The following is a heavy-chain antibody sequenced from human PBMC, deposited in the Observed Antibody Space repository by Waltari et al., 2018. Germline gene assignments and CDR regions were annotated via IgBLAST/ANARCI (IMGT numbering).Heavy chain of an antibody. D-gene: IGHD3-10*01. V-gene: IGHV1-3*01. CDR2: INAGNGNT. CDR1: GYTFTSYA. CDR3: ARDRTMVRGGLGY. J-gene: IGHJ4*02. Sequence: QVQLVQSGAEVKKPGASVKVSCKASGYTFTSYAMHWVRQAPGQRLEWMGWINAGNGNTKYSQKFQGRVTITRDTSASTAYMELSSLRSEDTAVYYCARDRTMVRGGLGYWGQGTLVTVSS.